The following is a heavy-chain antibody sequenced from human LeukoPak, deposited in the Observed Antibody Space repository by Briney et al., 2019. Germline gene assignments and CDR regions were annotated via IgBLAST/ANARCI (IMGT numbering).Heavy chain of an antibody. CDR2: INHSGST. D-gene: IGHD3-22*01. CDR1: GGSFSGYY. J-gene: IGHJ4*02. CDR3: ARGQRDDYYDSSDPSGDY. V-gene: IGHV4-34*01. Sequence: SETLPLTCAGYGGSFSGYYWGWIRQPPGKGLEWIGEINHSGSTSYNPSLKSPVTISVDTSKNQFSLKLSSVTAADTAVYYCARGQRDDYYDSSDPSGDYWGQGTLVTVSS.